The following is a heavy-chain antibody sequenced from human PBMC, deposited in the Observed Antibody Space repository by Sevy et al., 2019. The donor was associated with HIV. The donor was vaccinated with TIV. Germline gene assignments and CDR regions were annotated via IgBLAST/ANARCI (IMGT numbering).Heavy chain of an antibody. J-gene: IGHJ4*02. CDR3: ARAFKRIAAAGSDY. CDR2: ISSTSSAI. Sequence: GGSLRLSCAASGFTFGSYSMNWVRQAPGKGLEWVSYISSTSSAIYYADSVKGRFTISRDNAKNSLYLQMNSLRDEDTAVYYCARAFKRIAAAGSDYWGQGTLVTVSS. D-gene: IGHD6-13*01. V-gene: IGHV3-48*02. CDR1: GFTFGSYS.